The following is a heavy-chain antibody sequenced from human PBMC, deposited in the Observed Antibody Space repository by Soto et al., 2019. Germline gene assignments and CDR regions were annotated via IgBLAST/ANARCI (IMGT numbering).Heavy chain of an antibody. Sequence: PSETLSLTCAVSGGSIRSGGFYWSWIRQHPGKGLEWIGFIYYSGSAFYNPSLKSRLTISVDTSNNQFSLTLTSVTAADTAVYYCARGISVAGNAFDIWRQGTMVTVSS. CDR2: IYYSGSA. CDR3: ARGISVAGNAFDI. D-gene: IGHD6-19*01. J-gene: IGHJ3*02. CDR1: GGSIRSGGFY. V-gene: IGHV4-31*11.